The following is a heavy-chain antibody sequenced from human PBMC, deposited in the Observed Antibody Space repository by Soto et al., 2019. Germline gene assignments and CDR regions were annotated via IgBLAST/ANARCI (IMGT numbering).Heavy chain of an antibody. J-gene: IGHJ4*02. Sequence: GGSLRLSCAASGFTFSSNAMSWVRQAPGKGLEWVSSVSGSSDSTDYTDAVKGRFTISRDNSKYTLFLQMNSLRAEDTALYYCAKGTMIRGVTYFGYWGQGTLVTVSS. V-gene: IGHV3-23*01. CDR2: VSGSSDST. CDR3: AKGTMIRGVTYFGY. D-gene: IGHD3-10*01. CDR1: GFTFSSNA.